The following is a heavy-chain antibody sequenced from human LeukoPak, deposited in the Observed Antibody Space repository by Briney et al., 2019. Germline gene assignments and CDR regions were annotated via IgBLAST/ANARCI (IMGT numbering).Heavy chain of an antibody. V-gene: IGHV3-23*01. CDR1: GFTFSSYA. CDR3: AKDQRITIFGVVIMGIDY. D-gene: IGHD3-3*01. CDR2: ISGSGGST. Sequence: GGSLRLSCAASGFTFSSYAMSGVRQAPGKGLEWVSAISGSGGSTYYADSVKGRFTISRDNSKNTLYLQMNSLRAEDTAVYYCAKDQRITIFGVVIMGIDYWGQGTLVTVSS. J-gene: IGHJ4*02.